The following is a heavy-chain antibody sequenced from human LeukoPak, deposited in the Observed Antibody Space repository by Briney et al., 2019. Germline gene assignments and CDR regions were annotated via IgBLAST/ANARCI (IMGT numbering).Heavy chain of an antibody. Sequence: GGSLRLSCAASGFTFSSYSMNWVRQAPGKGLEWVSSISSSSSYIYYADSVKGRFTISRDNAKNSLYLQMNSLRAEDTAVYYCARTDDGYCSSTSCYAPIDYWGQGTLVTVSP. CDR3: ARTDDGYCSSTSCYAPIDY. D-gene: IGHD2-2*03. J-gene: IGHJ4*02. V-gene: IGHV3-21*01. CDR2: ISSSSSYI. CDR1: GFTFSSYS.